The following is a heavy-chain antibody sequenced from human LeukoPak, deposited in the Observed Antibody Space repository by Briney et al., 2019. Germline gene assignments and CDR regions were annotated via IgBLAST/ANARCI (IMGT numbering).Heavy chain of an antibody. CDR1: GFTFRSYG. D-gene: IGHD3-16*01. V-gene: IGHV3-23*01. J-gene: IGHJ4*02. Sequence: GGSLRLSCAASGFTFRSYGMAWVRQAPGKGLEWVSTISDSDGTPDYADSVKGRFTISRDNSKNTLYLQMSSLRAEDTAVYYCAKDWGEYFDYVWGSFTSFDSWGQGTLVTVSS. CDR3: AKDWGEYFDYVWGSFTSFDS. CDR2: ISDSDGTP.